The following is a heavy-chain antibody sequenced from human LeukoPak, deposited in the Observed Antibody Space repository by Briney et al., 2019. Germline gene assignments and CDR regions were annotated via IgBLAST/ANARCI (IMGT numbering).Heavy chain of an antibody. CDR3: ARYNAWTPFDY. V-gene: IGHV3-11*01. CDR1: GFDFGFYY. Sequence: GGSLRLYCAASGFDFGFYYMSWIRQAPGKELEGVSYITAGGSIPYYADSVKGRFTISRDDAKNSLYLQMSSLRAEDTAVYYCARYNAWTPFDYWGQGTLVTVSS. D-gene: IGHD1-14*01. CDR2: ITAGGSIP. J-gene: IGHJ4*02.